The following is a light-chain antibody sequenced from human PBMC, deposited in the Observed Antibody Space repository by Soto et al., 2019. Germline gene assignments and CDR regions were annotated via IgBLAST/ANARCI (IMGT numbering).Light chain of an antibody. CDR1: QSISRY. Sequence: DIELTQSPSSLSASVGDSVTITCRASQSISRYLNWYQHKPGTPPKLLNHGPSTFQVGAPSRFSGSGSGTNFTLTISSLQPEDFATYLCQQSYSLPPTFGGGSKVEI. CDR3: QQSYSLPPT. J-gene: IGKJ4*01. V-gene: IGKV1-39*01. CDR2: GPS.